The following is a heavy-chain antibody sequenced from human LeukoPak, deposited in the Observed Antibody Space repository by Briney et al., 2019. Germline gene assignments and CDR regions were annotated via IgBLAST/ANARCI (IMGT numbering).Heavy chain of an antibody. V-gene: IGHV3-21*01. Sequence: GGSLRLSCAASGFTFSSYSMNWVRQAPGKGLEWVSSISSSSYIYYADSVKGRFTISRDNAKNSLYLQMNSLRAEDTAVYYCARVPAQLWLPAFDYWGQGTLVTVSS. CDR1: GFTFSSYS. J-gene: IGHJ4*02. CDR3: ARVPAQLWLPAFDY. D-gene: IGHD5-18*01. CDR2: ISSSSYI.